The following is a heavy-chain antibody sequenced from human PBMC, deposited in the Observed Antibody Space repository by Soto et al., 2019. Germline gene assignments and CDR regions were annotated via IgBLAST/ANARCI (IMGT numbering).Heavy chain of an antibody. CDR3: ARARTRTAGMDV. D-gene: IGHD1-1*01. CDR1: GYTFTSYD. CDR2: MNPNSGNT. V-gene: IGHV1-8*01. J-gene: IGHJ6*02. Sequence: QVQLVQSGAEVKKPGASVKVSCKDSGYTFTSYDINWVRQATGQVLEWMGWMNPNSGNTGYAQKFQGRVTMTRNTSLSTAYMALSSLIAEDTAVYYCARARTRTAGMDVWCPGTTVTVSS.